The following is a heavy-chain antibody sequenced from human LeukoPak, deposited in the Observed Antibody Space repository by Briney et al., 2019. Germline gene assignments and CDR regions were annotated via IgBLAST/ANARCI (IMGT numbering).Heavy chain of an antibody. CDR1: GFTFSSYG. CDR3: ARDRDILTGFYYYGMDV. J-gene: IGHJ6*02. CDR2: IRYDGSNK. Sequence: SGGSLRLSCAASGFTFSSYGMHWVRQAPGKGLEWVAFIRYDGSNKYYADSVKGRFTISRDNSKNTLYLQINSLRAEDTAVYFCARDRDILTGFYYYGMDVWGQGTTVTVSS. D-gene: IGHD3-9*01. V-gene: IGHV3-30*02.